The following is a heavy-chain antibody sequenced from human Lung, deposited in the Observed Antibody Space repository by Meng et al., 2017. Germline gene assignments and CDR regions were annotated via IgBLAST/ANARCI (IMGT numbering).Heavy chain of an antibody. V-gene: IGHV1-8*01. CDR2: MNPNSGNT. Sequence: QVQLVQSGAEVKKPGASVRVSCKAVGYNFINYDINWVRQATGQGLQWMGWMNPNSGNTGYAQKFQGRVTMTRNTSISTAYMELSSLRSEDTAVYYCATRNDGYDFDYWGQGTLVTVSS. D-gene: IGHD1-1*01. J-gene: IGHJ4*02. CDR1: GYNFINYD. CDR3: ATRNDGYDFDY.